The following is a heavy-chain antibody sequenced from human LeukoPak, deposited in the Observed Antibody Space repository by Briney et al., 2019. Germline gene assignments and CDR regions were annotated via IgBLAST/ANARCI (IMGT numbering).Heavy chain of an antibody. J-gene: IGHJ5*02. CDR1: GGSISSGDYY. CDR3: ARTSLGGAWFDP. D-gene: IGHD3-10*01. V-gene: IGHV4-30-4*08. CDR2: IYYNGST. Sequence: TPSQTLSLTCTVSGGSISSGDYYWSWIRQPPGKGLEWIGYIYYNGSTYYNPSLKSRVTISVDTSKNQFSLKLSSVTAADTAVYYCARTSLGGAWFDPWGQGTLVTVSS.